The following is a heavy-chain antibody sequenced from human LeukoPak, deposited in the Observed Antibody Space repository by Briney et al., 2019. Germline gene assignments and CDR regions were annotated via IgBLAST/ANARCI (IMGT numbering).Heavy chain of an antibody. CDR3: ARDASPRLGIAAALWLFDY. D-gene: IGHD6-13*01. Sequence: PGGSLRLSCAASGFTVSSNYMSWVRQAPGKGLEWVSVIYSGGSTYYADSVKGRFTISRDNSKNTLYLQMNSLRAEDTAVYYCARDASPRLGIAAALWLFDYWGQGTLVTVSS. V-gene: IGHV3-66*01. CDR2: IYSGGST. J-gene: IGHJ4*02. CDR1: GFTVSSNY.